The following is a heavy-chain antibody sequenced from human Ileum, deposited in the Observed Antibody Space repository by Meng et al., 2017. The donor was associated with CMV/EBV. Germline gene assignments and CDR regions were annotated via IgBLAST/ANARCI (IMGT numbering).Heavy chain of an antibody. CDR1: DSTFSSYW. CDR2: IKQDGSEK. V-gene: IGHV3-7*01. J-gene: IGHJ4*02. D-gene: IGHD3/OR15-3a*01. CDR3: ARGDFGGLEVLY. Sequence: GESLKISWVASDSTFSSYWMSWVRQPPGKGLEWGANIKQDGSEKYYVDSVKGRFTISRDNAKNSLYLQMNSLRADNTALYYCARGDFGGLEVLYWGQGTLVTVSS.